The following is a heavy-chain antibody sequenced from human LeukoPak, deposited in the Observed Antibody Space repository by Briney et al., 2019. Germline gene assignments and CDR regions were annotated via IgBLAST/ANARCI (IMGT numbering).Heavy chain of an antibody. CDR3: AREATGGWYSSYYFDY. J-gene: IGHJ4*02. Sequence: GASVKVSCKASCYTFTSYDISWVRQAPGQGREWMGRISGYNGNTNYAQKLQGRVTMTTDTSTSTAYMELRSLRSDDTAVYYCAREATGGWYSSYYFDYWGQGTLVTVSS. D-gene: IGHD6-19*01. CDR1: CYTFTSYD. V-gene: IGHV1-18*01. CDR2: ISGYNGNT.